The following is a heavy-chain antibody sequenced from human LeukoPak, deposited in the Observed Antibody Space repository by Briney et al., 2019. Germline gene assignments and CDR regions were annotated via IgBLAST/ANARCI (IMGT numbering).Heavy chain of an antibody. D-gene: IGHD2-21*02. CDR2: IYTGGST. V-gene: IGHV3-66*01. Sequence: IYTGGSTNYGDSVKGRFTISRDNSKNTLYLQMNSLRADDTAIYYCARGQSYCGADCYSDWGQGTLVTVSS. J-gene: IGHJ4*02. CDR3: ARGQSYCGADCYSD.